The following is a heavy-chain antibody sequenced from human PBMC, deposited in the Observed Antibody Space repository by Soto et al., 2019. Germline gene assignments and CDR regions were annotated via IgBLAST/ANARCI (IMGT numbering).Heavy chain of an antibody. CDR3: AKDHYGTGFDP. CDR1: GFTFSSFG. D-gene: IGHD4-17*01. CDR2: ISYDGSNK. Sequence: GGSLRLSCAASGFTFSSFGMHWVRQAPGKGLEWVAVISYDGSNKYYADSVKGRFTISRDNSKNTLYLQMNSLRAEDTAVYYCAKDHYGTGFDPWGQGTLVTVSS. J-gene: IGHJ5*02. V-gene: IGHV3-30*18.